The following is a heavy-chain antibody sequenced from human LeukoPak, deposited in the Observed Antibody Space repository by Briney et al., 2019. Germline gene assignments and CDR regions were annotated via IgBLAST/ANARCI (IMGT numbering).Heavy chain of an antibody. CDR3: ARLGSCSGGSCYSLDY. CDR1: GFSFNSFE. V-gene: IGHV3-48*03. Sequence: GGSLRLSCAASGFSFNSFEMSWVRQAPGKGLEWVSYISSTGNTIFYADSVKGRFTSSRDNAKNSLYLEMKSLRAEDTAIYYCARLGSCSGGSCYSLDYWGQGTLVTVSS. D-gene: IGHD2-15*01. CDR2: ISSTGNTI. J-gene: IGHJ4*02.